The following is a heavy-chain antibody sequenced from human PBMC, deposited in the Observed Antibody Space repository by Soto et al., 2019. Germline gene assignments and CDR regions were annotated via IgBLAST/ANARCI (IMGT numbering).Heavy chain of an antibody. Sequence: SETLSLTCTVSGGSISSGGYYWSWIRQHPGKGLEWIGYIYYSGSTYYNPSLKSRVTISVDTSKNQFSLKLSSVTAADTAVYYCARRYGGNLNWFDPWGQGTLVTVSS. CDR3: ARRYGGNLNWFDP. J-gene: IGHJ5*02. CDR1: GGSISSGGYY. D-gene: IGHD2-15*01. V-gene: IGHV4-31*03. CDR2: IYYSGST.